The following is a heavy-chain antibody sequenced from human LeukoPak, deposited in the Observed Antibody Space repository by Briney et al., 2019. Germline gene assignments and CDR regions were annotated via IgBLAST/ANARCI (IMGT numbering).Heavy chain of an antibody. V-gene: IGHV4-61*02. J-gene: IGHJ5*02. D-gene: IGHD6-13*01. CDR3: ARPRIAAAGTFWFDP. Sequence: SETLSLTCTVSGVSLGSGNYFCSWIRQPAGKGLEWIGRVYGSGSTNYNPSLKSRVTISLDTSKNQFSLKLSSVTAADTAVYYCARPRIAAAGTFWFDPWGQGTLVTVSS. CDR1: GVSLGSGNYF. CDR2: VYGSGST.